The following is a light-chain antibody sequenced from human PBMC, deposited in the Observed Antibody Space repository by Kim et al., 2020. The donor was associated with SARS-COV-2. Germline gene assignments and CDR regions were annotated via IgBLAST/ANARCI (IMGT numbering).Light chain of an antibody. CDR3: SSYAGSHTYV. V-gene: IGLV2-23*01. CDR2: AGT. Sequence: APKLMIYAGTERPSGVSDRFSGSKSGYTASLTISGLQAEDEANYFCSSYAGSHTYVFGPGTKVTVL. J-gene: IGLJ1*01.